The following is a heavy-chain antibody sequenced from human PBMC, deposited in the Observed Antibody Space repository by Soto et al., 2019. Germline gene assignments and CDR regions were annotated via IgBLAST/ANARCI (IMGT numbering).Heavy chain of an antibody. CDR3: ATGIVVVPAARDYYYGMDV. Sequence: ASVKVSCKVSGYTLTELSMHWVRQAPGKGLEWMGGFDPEDGETIYAQKFQGRVTMTEDTSTDTAYMELSSLRSEDTAVYCCATGIVVVPAARDYYYGMDVWGQGTTVTVSS. V-gene: IGHV1-24*01. CDR2: FDPEDGET. J-gene: IGHJ6*02. D-gene: IGHD2-2*01. CDR1: GYTLTELS.